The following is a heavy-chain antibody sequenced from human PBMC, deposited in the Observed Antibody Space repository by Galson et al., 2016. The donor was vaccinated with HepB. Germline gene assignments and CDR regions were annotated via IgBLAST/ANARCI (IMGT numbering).Heavy chain of an antibody. CDR3: ARDRITGLFDF. V-gene: IGHV4-34*01. D-gene: IGHD1-14*01. Sequence: SETLSLTCDVYGGSFNDYYWSWIRQPPKKGLEWIGEIHPSGSAHYNPSLASRVTISVDTSKNQVSLRLSSVTAAATAVYYCARDRITGLFDFWGQGTLVTVSS. CDR2: IHPSGSA. CDR1: GGSFNDYY. J-gene: IGHJ4*02.